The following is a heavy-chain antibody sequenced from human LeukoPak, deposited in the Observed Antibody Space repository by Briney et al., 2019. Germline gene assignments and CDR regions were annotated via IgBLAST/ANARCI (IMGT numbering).Heavy chain of an antibody. V-gene: IGHV4-34*01. CDR1: GGSFSGYY. J-gene: IGHJ5*02. D-gene: IGHD3-16*02. Sequence: SETLSLTCAVYGGSFSGYYWSWIRQPPGKGLEWIGEINHSGSTNYNPSLKSRVTISVDTSKNQFSLKLSSVTAADTAVYYCAREIRLMITFGGVIGNWFDPWGQGTLVTVS. CDR3: AREIRLMITFGGVIGNWFDP. CDR2: INHSGST.